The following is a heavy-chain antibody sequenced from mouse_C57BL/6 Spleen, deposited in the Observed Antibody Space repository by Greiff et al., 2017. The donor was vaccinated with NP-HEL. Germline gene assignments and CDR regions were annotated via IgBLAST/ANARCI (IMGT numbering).Heavy chain of an antibody. CDR2: ISYDGSN. CDR1: GYSITSGYY. V-gene: IGHV3-6*01. CDR3: ARRDGSSYGWFAY. J-gene: IGHJ3*01. Sequence: EVQLQESGPGLVKPSQSLSLTCSVTGYSITSGYYWNWIRQFPGNKLEWMGYISYDGSNNYNPSLKNRISITRDTSKNQFFLKLNSVTTEDTATYYCARRDGSSYGWFAYWGQGTLVTVSA. D-gene: IGHD1-1*01.